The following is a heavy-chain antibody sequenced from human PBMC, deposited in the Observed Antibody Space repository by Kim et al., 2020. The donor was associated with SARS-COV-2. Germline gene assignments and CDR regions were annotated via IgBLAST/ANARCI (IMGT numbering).Heavy chain of an antibody. V-gene: IGHV1-69*13. CDR2: IIPIFGTA. J-gene: IGHJ3*02. CDR1: GGTFSSYA. D-gene: IGHD3-9*01. Sequence: SVKVSCKASGGTFSSYAISWVRQAPGQGLEWMGGIIPIFGTANYAQKFQGRVTITADESTSTAYMELSSLRSEDTAVYYCAREIPDILTGYYLHAFDIWGQGTMVTVSS. CDR3: AREIPDILTGYYLHAFDI.